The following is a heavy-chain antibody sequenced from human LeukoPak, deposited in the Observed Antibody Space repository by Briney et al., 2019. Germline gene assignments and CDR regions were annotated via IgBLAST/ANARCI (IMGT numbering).Heavy chain of an antibody. CDR2: IYYTGKT. D-gene: IGHD5-18*01. Sequence: PSETLSLTCTVSAGSISGYHWSWIRQPPGKALEWIGYIYYTGKTNYNSSLKSRVTISVDTSKNQFSLKLSSVTAADTAVYYCARRSYGFISFDYWGQGTLVTVSS. J-gene: IGHJ4*02. CDR1: AGSISGYH. V-gene: IGHV4-59*08. CDR3: ARRSYGFISFDY.